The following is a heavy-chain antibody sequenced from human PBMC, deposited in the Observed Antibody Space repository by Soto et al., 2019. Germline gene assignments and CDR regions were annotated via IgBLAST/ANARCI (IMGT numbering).Heavy chain of an antibody. CDR2: ISAYNGNT. CDR1: GYTITSYG. CDR3: AXXPHQLGLIVYNISNSYKGMYV. Sequence: ASVKGSCKTSGYTITSYGISWVRRAPGQGLEWMGWISAYNGNTNYAQKLQGRVTMTTDTSTSTAYMELRSLRSDDTAVYYCAXXPHQLGLIVYNISNSYKGMYVLGQGTTI. V-gene: IGHV1-18*01. J-gene: IGHJ6*01. D-gene: IGHD2-21*01.